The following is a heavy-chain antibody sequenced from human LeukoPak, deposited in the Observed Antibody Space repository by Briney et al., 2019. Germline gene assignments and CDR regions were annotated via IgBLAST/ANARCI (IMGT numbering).Heavy chain of an antibody. Sequence: ASVKVSRKVSGYTLTELSMHWVRQAPGKGLEWMGGFDPEDGETIYAQKFQGRVTMTEDTSTDTAYMELSSLRSEDTAVYYCATVSQNCGGDCFDAFDIWGQGTMVTVSS. CDR1: GYTLTELS. CDR3: ATVSQNCGGDCFDAFDI. V-gene: IGHV1-24*01. D-gene: IGHD2-21*02. CDR2: FDPEDGET. J-gene: IGHJ3*02.